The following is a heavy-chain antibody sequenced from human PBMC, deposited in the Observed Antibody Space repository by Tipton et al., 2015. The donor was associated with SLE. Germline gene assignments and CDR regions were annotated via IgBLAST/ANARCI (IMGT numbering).Heavy chain of an antibody. CDR2: IYTSGST. CDR3: ARAELGDFDY. CDR1: GGPFSGNY. Sequence: LRLSCRVIGGPFSGNYWIWIRQPAGKGLEWIGRIYTSGSTNYNPSLKSRVTISVDTSKNQFSLRLSSVTAADTAVYYCARAELGDFDYWGPGSLVTVSS. J-gene: IGHJ4*02. D-gene: IGHD7-27*01. V-gene: IGHV4-4*07.